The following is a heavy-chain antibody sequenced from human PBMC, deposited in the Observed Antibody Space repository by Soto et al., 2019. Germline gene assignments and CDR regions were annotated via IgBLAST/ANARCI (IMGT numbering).Heavy chain of an antibody. V-gene: IGHV3-21*01. J-gene: IGHJ4*02. CDR3: ASKPTVTTRQVDY. CDR1: GFTFSSYS. D-gene: IGHD4-17*01. Sequence: GSLRLSCAASGFTFSSYSMNWVRQAPGKGLEWVSSISSSSSYIYYADSVKGRFTISRDNAKNSLYLQMNSLRAEDTAVYYCASKPTVTTRQVDYWGQGTLVTVYS. CDR2: ISSSSSYI.